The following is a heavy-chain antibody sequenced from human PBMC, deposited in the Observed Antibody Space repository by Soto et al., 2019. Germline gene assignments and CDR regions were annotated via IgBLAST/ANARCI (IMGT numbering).Heavy chain of an antibody. CDR1: GYSFTSYW. Sequence: PGESLKISCKGSGYSFTSYWIGWVRQMPGKGLEWMGIIYPGDSDTRYSPSFQGQVTISADKSISTAYLQWSSLKASDTAMYYCARHDTVTTYYYYGMDVWGQGITVTVSS. CDR2: IYPGDSDT. V-gene: IGHV5-51*01. D-gene: IGHD4-17*01. J-gene: IGHJ6*02. CDR3: ARHDTVTTYYYYGMDV.